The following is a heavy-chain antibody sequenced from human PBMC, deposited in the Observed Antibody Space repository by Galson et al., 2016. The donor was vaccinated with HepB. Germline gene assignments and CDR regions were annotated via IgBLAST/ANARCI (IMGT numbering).Heavy chain of an antibody. CDR1: GFTFSNYA. J-gene: IGHJ5*02. CDR2: ISYDGSKK. Sequence: SLRLSCAASGFTFSNYAIHWVRQTPGKGLEWVAVISYDGSKKYYADSVKGRFTISRDNSESTLYVQMNSLRLEDTALYYCARDKMVYAMGGGFDPWGQGTLVTVSS. D-gene: IGHD2-8*01. CDR3: ARDKMVYAMGGGFDP. V-gene: IGHV3-30-3*01.